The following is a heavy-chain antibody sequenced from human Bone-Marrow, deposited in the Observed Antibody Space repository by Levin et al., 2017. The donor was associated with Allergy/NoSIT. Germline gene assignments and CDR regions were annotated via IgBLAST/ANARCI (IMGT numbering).Heavy chain of an antibody. CDR1: GYDFHNYG. Sequence: VASVKVSCKASGYDFHNYGITWVRQAPGQGLEWMGWISAHTGDTKYSQKVQGRVTMTTDTSTSTAFMELRSLKSDDTAFYYCARESSGYSFGENDFWGQGTLVTVSS. V-gene: IGHV1-18*01. CDR2: ISAHTGDT. J-gene: IGHJ4*02. CDR3: ARESSGYSFGENDF. D-gene: IGHD5-18*01.